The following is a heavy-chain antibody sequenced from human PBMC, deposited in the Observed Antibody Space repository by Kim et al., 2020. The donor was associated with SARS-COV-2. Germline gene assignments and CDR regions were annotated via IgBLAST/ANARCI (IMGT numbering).Heavy chain of an antibody. Sequence: GGSLRLSCAASGFTFSSYWMHWVRQAPGKGLVWVSRINSDGSSTSYADSVKGRFTISRDNAKNTLYLQMNSLRAEDTAVYYCARDMGQDGYNLPHAGMDVWGQGTTVTVSS. J-gene: IGHJ6*02. CDR3: ARDMGQDGYNLPHAGMDV. CDR2: INSDGSST. D-gene: IGHD5-12*01. CDR1: GFTFSSYW. V-gene: IGHV3-74*01.